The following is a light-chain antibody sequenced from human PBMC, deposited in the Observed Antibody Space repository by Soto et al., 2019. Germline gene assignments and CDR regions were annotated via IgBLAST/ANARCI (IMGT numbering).Light chain of an antibody. CDR3: QQYDNLPLT. J-gene: IGKJ4*01. CDR1: PSISTY. V-gene: IGKV1-33*01. CDR2: DAS. Sequence: DIQMTQSPSSLSASVGDRFTITCRASPSISTYLNWYQQKPGKAPKLLIYDASNLETGVPSRFSGSGSGTDFTFTISSLQPEDIATYYCQQYDNLPLTFGGGTKVDIK.